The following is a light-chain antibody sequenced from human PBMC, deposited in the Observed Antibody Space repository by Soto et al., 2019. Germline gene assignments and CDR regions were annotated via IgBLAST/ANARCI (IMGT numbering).Light chain of an antibody. CDR1: SSDVGGYNF. J-gene: IGLJ3*02. CDR2: AVN. V-gene: IGLV2-14*01. CDR3: SSYTVSTTLVL. Sequence: QSVLTQPASLSGSPGESITITCTGTSSDVGGYNFVSWYQQHPGKPPKLIIYAVNNRPSGVSDRFSASKSGNTASLTISGLQAEEEADYYCSSYTVSTTLVLFGGGTKLTVL.